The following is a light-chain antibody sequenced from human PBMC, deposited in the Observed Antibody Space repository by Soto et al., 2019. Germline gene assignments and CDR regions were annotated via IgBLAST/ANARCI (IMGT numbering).Light chain of an antibody. CDR3: QQRSNWPWS. J-gene: IGKJ1*01. CDR1: QSVSSY. V-gene: IGKV3-11*01. CDR2: DAS. Sequence: EMVLTQSPATLSLSPGERATLSCRASQSVSSYLAWYQQKPGQAPRLLIYDASNSATGSPARFSGSVSGTDFTLPISSLEPEDFEVYYCQQRSNWPWSFGQGTKVEIK.